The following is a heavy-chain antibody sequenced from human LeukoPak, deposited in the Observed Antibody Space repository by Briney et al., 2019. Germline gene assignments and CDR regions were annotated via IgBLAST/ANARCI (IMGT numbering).Heavy chain of an antibody. CDR1: GFTFSSYG. D-gene: IGHD3-10*01. V-gene: IGHV3-30*18. Sequence: GGSLRLSCAASGFTFSSYGMHWVRQAPGKGLEWVAVISYDGSHIFYADPVKGRFTISRDNSKNTLYLQMNSLRAEDTAVYYCAKKSPGPYYAPPEYWGQGTLVTVSS. J-gene: IGHJ4*02. CDR2: ISYDGSHI. CDR3: AKKSPGPYYAPPEY.